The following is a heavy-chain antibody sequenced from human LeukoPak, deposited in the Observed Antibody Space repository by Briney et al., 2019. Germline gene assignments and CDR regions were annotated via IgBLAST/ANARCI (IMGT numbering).Heavy chain of an antibody. CDR1: GFTFSSYG. CDR3: AKDLYYDFWSGYYLDAFDI. CDR2: IRYDGSNK. V-gene: IGHV3-30*02. J-gene: IGHJ3*02. D-gene: IGHD3-3*01. Sequence: GGSLRLSCAASGFTFSSYGMHWVRQAPGKGLEWVAFIRYDGSNKYYADSVKGRFTISRDNSKNTLYLQMNSLRAEDTAVYYCAKDLYYDFWSGYYLDAFDIWGQGTMVTVSS.